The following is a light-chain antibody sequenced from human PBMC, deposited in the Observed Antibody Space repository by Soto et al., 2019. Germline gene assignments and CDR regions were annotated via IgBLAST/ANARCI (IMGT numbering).Light chain of an antibody. V-gene: IGKV1-5*03. J-gene: IGKJ1*01. Sequence: DIHMTQSPSTLSASVGDRVTITCRASQSMSSWLAWYQQKPGKAPKLLIYKASSLESGVPSRFSGSGSGTEFPLTISSLQPDDFSTYYCQQYNSYPWMFGQGTKVEIK. CDR3: QQYNSYPWM. CDR1: QSMSSW. CDR2: KAS.